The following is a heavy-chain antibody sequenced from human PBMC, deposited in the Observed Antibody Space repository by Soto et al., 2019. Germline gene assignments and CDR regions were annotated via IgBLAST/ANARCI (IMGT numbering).Heavy chain of an antibody. J-gene: IGHJ4*02. Sequence: GGSLRLSCTASTFAVSDKHISWVRQAPGKGLEWVSVLYSGGSKYYADSVKGRFTISRDASTNTLSLQMNNLRADDTVIYYCATIPFLRGIPQEDFWGQGTLVTVSS. CDR1: TFAVSDKH. V-gene: IGHV3-53*01. CDR3: ATIPFLRGIPQEDF. D-gene: IGHD3-10*01. CDR2: LYSGGSK.